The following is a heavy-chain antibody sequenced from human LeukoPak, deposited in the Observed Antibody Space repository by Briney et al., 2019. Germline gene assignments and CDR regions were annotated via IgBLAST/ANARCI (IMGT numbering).Heavy chain of an antibody. V-gene: IGHV4-30-4*01. J-gene: IGHJ3*02. CDR1: GASIRSGDYY. CDR2: IYDSGST. Sequence: PSETLSLTCTVSGASIRSGDYYWSWLRQPPGKGLEWIGYIYDSGSTYYNPSLKSRITISVDTSENRFSLKLSSVTATDTAVYYCARDCSGGSCYGAFDIWGQGTMVTVSS. CDR3: ARDCSGGSCYGAFDI. D-gene: IGHD2-15*01.